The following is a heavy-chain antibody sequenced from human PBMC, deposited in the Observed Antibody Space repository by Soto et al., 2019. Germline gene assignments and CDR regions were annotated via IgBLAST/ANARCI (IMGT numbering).Heavy chain of an antibody. V-gene: IGHV4-31*03. CDR1: GGSISSGGYY. CDR2: IYYSGVA. CDR3: ARDVYYGGFSLGY. Sequence: SETLSLTCTVSGGSISSGGYYWSWIRQHPGKGLEWIGYIYYSGVAYYNPSLKSRVTISVDESRNQLSLKLSSVTAADTAVYYCARDVYYGGFSLGYWGHGILVTVSS. J-gene: IGHJ4*01. D-gene: IGHD4-17*01.